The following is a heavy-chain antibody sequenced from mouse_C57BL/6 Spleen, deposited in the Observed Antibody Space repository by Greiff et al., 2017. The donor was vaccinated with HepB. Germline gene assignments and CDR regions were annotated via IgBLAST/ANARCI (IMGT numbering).Heavy chain of an antibody. J-gene: IGHJ4*01. D-gene: IGHD2-1*01. CDR1: GFTFSNYW. CDR3: TGIGNYYAMDY. V-gene: IGHV6-3*01. CDR2: IRLKSDNYAT. Sequence: EVKVVESGGGLVQPGGSMKLSCVASGFTFSNYWMNWVRQSPEKGLEWVAQIRLKSDNYATHYAESVKGRFTISRDDSKSSVYLQMNNLRAEDTGIYYCTGIGNYYAMDYWGQGTSVTVSS.